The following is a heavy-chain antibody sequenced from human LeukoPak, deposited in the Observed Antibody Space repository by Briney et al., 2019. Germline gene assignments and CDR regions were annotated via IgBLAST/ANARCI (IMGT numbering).Heavy chain of an antibody. CDR2: IYHSGST. CDR1: GGSISSGDYY. CDR3: ARIVVVPAAIDY. J-gene: IGHJ4*02. Sequence: PSETLSLTCTVSGGSISSGDYYWSWIRQPPGKGLEWIGYIYHSGSTYYNPSLKSRVTISVDRSKNQFSLKLSSVTAADTAVYYCARIVVVPAAIDYWGQGTLVTVSS. V-gene: IGHV4-30-2*01. D-gene: IGHD2-2*01.